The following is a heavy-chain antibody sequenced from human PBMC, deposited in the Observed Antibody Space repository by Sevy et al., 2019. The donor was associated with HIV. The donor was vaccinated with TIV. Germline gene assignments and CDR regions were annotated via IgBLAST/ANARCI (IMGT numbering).Heavy chain of an antibody. Sequence: GGSLRLSCAASGLTFSNAWMSWVRQAPGKGLEWVGRIKSKTDGGTTDNATAVQGRFTISRDDSKNTLYLQMNSLKTEDTAIYYCTTDSKKRGLSALLDYWGQGTLVTVSS. CDR2: IKSKTDGGTT. D-gene: IGHD1-26*01. CDR1: GLTFSNAW. V-gene: IGHV3-15*01. CDR3: TTDSKKRGLSALLDY. J-gene: IGHJ4*02.